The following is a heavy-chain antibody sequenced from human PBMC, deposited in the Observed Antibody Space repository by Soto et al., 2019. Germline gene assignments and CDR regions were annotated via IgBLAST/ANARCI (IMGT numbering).Heavy chain of an antibody. D-gene: IGHD4-17*01. V-gene: IGHV4-39*07. CDR1: GGSISSSSYY. Sequence: SETLSLTCTVSGGSISSSSYYWGWIRQPPGKGLEWIGSIYHSGSTYYNPSLKSRVTISVDKSKNQFSLNLNSVTAADTAVYYCARSTVTTNYWGQGTLVTVSS. J-gene: IGHJ4*02. CDR3: ARSTVTTNY. CDR2: IYHSGST.